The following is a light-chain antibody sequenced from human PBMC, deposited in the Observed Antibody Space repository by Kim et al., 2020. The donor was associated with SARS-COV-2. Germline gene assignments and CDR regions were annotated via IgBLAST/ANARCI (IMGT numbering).Light chain of an antibody. CDR1: QSVSSNY. CDR3: QQYGVPPTT. V-gene: IGKV3-20*01. Sequence: EIVLTQSPGTLSLSPGERATLSCRASQSVSSNYLAWYQQKPGQAPRLLIYGASSRATGIPDRFSGSGSGTDFTLTISRLEPEDFAVYYCQQYGVPPTTLGQETRRWIK. J-gene: IGKJ5*01. CDR2: GAS.